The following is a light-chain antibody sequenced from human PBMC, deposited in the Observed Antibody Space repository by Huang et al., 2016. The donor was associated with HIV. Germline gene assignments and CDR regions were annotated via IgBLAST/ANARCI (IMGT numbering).Light chain of an antibody. CDR3: QQSFSVPRT. J-gene: IGKJ1*01. Sequence: DIQMTQSPPSLSASVGDMVTFTFRADQNITKSLNWYQQKPGKAPKLLIYTVSTLESGVPSRFSGSGSGSRFTLNIGNLQPEDFATYYCQQSFSVPRTFG. V-gene: IGKV1-39*01. CDR1: QNITKS. CDR2: TVS.